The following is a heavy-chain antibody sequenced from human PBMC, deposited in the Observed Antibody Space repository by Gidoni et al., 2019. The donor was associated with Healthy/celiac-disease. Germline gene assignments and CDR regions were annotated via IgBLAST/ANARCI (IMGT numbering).Heavy chain of an antibody. CDR2: IKSKTDGGTT. CDR1: GFTFSNAW. V-gene: IGHV3-15*01. CDR3: TTFPWTYGSGYSYYYGMDV. Sequence: EVQLVESGGGLVNPGGSLRLSCAASGFTFSNAWMSWVRQAPGKGLEWVGSIKSKTDGGTTDYAAPVKGRFTISRDDSKNTLDLQMNSLKTEDTAVYYCTTFPWTYGSGYSYYYGMDVWGQGTTVTVSS. D-gene: IGHD2-15*01. J-gene: IGHJ6*02.